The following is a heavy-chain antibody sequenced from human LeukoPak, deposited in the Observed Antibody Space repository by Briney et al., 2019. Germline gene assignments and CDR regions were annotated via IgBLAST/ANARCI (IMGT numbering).Heavy chain of an antibody. J-gene: IGHJ4*02. Sequence: ASVKVSCKASGYTFTSYGISWVRQAPGQGLEWMGWISAYNGNTNYAQKLQGRVTMTTDTSTSTAYMELSRLRSDDTAVYYCASSPGHCSSTSCYSLGGQGTLVTVSS. CDR3: ASSPGHCSSTSCYSL. D-gene: IGHD2-2*01. CDR2: ISAYNGNT. CDR1: GYTFTSYG. V-gene: IGHV1-18*01.